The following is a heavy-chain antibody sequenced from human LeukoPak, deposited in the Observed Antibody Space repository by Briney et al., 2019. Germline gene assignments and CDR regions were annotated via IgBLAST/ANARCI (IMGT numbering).Heavy chain of an antibody. CDR3: ARDEGVVVPAAPPTDY. V-gene: IGHV1-46*01. CDR1: GYTFTSYY. J-gene: IGHJ4*02. D-gene: IGHD2-2*01. CDR2: INPSGGST. Sequence: APVKVSCKASGYTFTSYYMHWVRQAPGQGLEWMGIINPSGGSTSYAQKFQGRVTMTRDTSTSTVYMELSSLRSEDTAVYYCARDEGVVVPAAPPTDYWGQGTLVTVSS.